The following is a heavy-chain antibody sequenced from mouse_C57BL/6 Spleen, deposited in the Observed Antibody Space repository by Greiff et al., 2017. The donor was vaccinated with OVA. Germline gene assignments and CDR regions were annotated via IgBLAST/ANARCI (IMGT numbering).Heavy chain of an antibody. CDR3: ARSGNWYFDV. D-gene: IGHD4-1*01. CDR2: INPGSGGT. Sequence: QVQLKQSGAELVRPGTSVKVSCKASGYAFTNYLIEWVKQRPGQGLEWIGVINPGSGGTNYNEKFKGKATLTADKSSSTAYMQLSSLTSEDSAVYFWARSGNWYFDVWGTGTTVTVSS. V-gene: IGHV1-54*01. J-gene: IGHJ1*03. CDR1: GYAFTNYL.